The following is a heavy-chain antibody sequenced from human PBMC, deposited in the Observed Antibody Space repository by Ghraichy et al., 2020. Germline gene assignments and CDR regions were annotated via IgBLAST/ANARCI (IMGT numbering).Heavy chain of an antibody. CDR3: ARGGGYCSDGACYSADY. D-gene: IGHD2-15*01. J-gene: IGHJ4*01. CDR1: GGSISTYC. V-gene: IGHV4-59*12. Sequence: SQTLSLTCTVSGGSISTYCWSWIRKSHGTALGYIGYSFFGSSTSYNPSLKGRVTISEDTSKNQVSLRLTPVTAADTAVYYCARGGGYCSDGACYSADYWGHGILVTVSS. CDR2: SFFGSST.